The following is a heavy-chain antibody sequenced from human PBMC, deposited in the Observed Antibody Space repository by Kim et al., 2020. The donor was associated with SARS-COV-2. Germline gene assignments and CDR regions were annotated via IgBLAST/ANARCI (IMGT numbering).Heavy chain of an antibody. V-gene: IGHV3-43*01. D-gene: IGHD6-19*01. J-gene: IGHJ4*02. Sequence: GGSLRLSCAASGFTFRAYTIHWVRQAPGKALECVALINGRYNPFYADSVEGRFSISRDNSRNSVFLHMNSLRSEDSALYYCAKEHSTGWPNLESWGQGTL. CDR3: AKEHSTGWPNLES. CDR1: GFTFRAYT. CDR2: INGRYNP.